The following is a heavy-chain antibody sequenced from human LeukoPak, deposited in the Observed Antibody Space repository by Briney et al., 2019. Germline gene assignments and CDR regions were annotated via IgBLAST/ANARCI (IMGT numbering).Heavy chain of an antibody. CDR1: GYTFTGYY. CDR3: ARAPKPNWISPWGP. D-gene: IGHD1-1*01. Sequence: ASVKVSCKASGYTFTGYYMHWVRQAPGQGLEWMGWINPNSGGTNYAQKFQGRVTMTRDTSISTAYMELSRLRSDDTAVYYCARAPKPNWISPWGPWGQGTLVTVSS. CDR2: INPNSGGT. V-gene: IGHV1-2*02. J-gene: IGHJ5*02.